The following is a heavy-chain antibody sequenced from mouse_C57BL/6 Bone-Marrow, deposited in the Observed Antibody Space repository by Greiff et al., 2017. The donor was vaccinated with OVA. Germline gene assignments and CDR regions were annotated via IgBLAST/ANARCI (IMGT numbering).Heavy chain of an antibody. V-gene: IGHV1-19*01. Sequence: EVQLQESGPVLVKPGASVKMSCKASGYTFTDYYMNWVKQSHGKSLEWIGVINPYNGGTSYNQKFQGKATLTVDKSSSTAYMELNILTSEDSAVYYCACHYYGSRHDYWGQGTTLTVSS. CDR2: INPYNGGT. D-gene: IGHD1-1*01. CDR1: GYTFTDYY. J-gene: IGHJ2*01. CDR3: ACHYYGSRHDY.